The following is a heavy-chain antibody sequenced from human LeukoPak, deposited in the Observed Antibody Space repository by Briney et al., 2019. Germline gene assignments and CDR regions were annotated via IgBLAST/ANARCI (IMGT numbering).Heavy chain of an antibody. CDR2: INSDGSST. CDR3: ARGRSIIYCGGDCSTQPNNWFDP. D-gene: IGHD2-21*02. J-gene: IGHJ5*02. V-gene: IGHV3-74*01. Sequence: SGGSLRLSCAASGFTFSSYWMHWVRQAPGKGLVWVSRINSDGSSTSYADSVKGRFTISRDNAKNTLYLQMNSLRAEDTAVYYCARGRSIIYCGGDCSTQPNNWFDPWGQGTLVTVSS. CDR1: GFTFSSYW.